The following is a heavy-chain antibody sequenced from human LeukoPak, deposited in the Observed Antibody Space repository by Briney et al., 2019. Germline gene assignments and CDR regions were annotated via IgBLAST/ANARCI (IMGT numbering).Heavy chain of an antibody. D-gene: IGHD1-26*01. Sequence: GGSLRLSCAAFGFTFSSYAMNWVRQAPGKGLEWVSFISGSGDTTYYADSVKGRFTISRDSSKNTLYLQMNSLRAEDTAVYYCAKSRGESRGASNYWGQGTLVTVSS. CDR2: ISGSGDTT. V-gene: IGHV3-23*01. J-gene: IGHJ4*02. CDR3: AKSRGESRGASNY. CDR1: GFTFSSYA.